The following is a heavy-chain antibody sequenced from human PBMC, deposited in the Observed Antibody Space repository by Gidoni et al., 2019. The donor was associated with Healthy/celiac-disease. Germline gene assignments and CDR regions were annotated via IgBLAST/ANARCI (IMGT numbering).Heavy chain of an antibody. CDR2: IIPILGIA. Sequence: QVQLVQSGAEVKKPGSSVEVSCKASGGTFSSYAISWVRQAPGQGLEWMGRIIPILGIANYAQKFQGRVTITADKSTSTAYMELSSLRSEDTAVYYCARVVVVVAANYYYYYMDVWGKGTTVTVSS. V-gene: IGHV1-69*04. J-gene: IGHJ6*03. D-gene: IGHD2-15*01. CDR1: GGTFSSYA. CDR3: ARVVVVVAANYYYYYMDV.